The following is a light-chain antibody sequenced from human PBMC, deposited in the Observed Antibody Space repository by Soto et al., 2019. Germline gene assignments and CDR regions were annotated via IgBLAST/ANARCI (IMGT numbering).Light chain of an antibody. J-gene: IGKJ1*01. CDR3: QHYNSYSEA. Sequence: KQSPATLSLSAGERATLSCRASQTISSWLSWYQQKPGKAPKLLIYKASTLKSGVPSRFSGSGSGTEFTLTISSLQPDDFATYYCQHYNSYSEAFGQGTKVDI. V-gene: IGKV1-5*03. CDR2: KAS. CDR1: QTISSW.